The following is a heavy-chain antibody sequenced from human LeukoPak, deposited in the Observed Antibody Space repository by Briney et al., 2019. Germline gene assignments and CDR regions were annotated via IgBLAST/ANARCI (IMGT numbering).Heavy chain of an antibody. CDR3: TSSTGSTWEPPLDY. CDR1: GFTFSGSA. J-gene: IGHJ4*02. CDR2: IRSKASNYAT. D-gene: IGHD1-1*01. V-gene: IGHV3-73*01. Sequence: PGGSLRLSCAASGFTFSGSAMHWVRQASGKGLEWVGRIRSKASNYATAYAASVKGRFTISRDDSKNTVYLQMNSPKTEDTAVYYCTSSTGSTWEPPLDYWGQGALVTVSS.